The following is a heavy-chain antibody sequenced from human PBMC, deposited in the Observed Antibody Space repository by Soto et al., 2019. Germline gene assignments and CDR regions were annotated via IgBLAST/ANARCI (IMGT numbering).Heavy chain of an antibody. CDR1: GFTFSSYT. CDR2: ISLSGSDM. D-gene: IGHD3-10*01. J-gene: IGHJ4*02. CDR3: VRDHIWSFDY. V-gene: IGHV3-48*01. Sequence: EVPLVESGGGLVQPGGSLRLSCAASGFTFSSYTMNWVRQAPGKGLEWVSYISLSGSDMYYAGSVKGRFTISRDNAKNSLSLQMNSLRAEDTAVYYCVRDHIWSFDYWGQGTPVTVSS.